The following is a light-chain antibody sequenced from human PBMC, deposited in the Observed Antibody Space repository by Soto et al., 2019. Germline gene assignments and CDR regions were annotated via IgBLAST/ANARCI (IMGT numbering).Light chain of an antibody. CDR2: AAS. J-gene: IGKJ1*01. Sequence: DIQMTQSPSSLSASVGDRVTITCRASQSISGYLNWYQQKPGKPPKLLMYAASTLQCGVPSRFSGGGSGTDFTLTINSLQPEDFATYYCQQSYSTPRTFGQGTKVEIK. V-gene: IGKV1-39*01. CDR3: QQSYSTPRT. CDR1: QSISGY.